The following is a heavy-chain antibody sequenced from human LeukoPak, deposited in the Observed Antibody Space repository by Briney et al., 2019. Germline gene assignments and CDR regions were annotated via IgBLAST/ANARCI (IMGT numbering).Heavy chain of an antibody. Sequence: PGGSLRLSCAASGFTFSSYWMSWVRQAPGKGLEWVSGISASGGHTFYADSVKGRFSISRDNSKNTLYLQMNSLRAEDTAIYYCAKDFSFIAAATFDYWGQGTLVTVSS. D-gene: IGHD6-13*01. CDR2: ISASGGHT. V-gene: IGHV3-23*01. J-gene: IGHJ4*02. CDR1: GFTFSSYW. CDR3: AKDFSFIAAATFDY.